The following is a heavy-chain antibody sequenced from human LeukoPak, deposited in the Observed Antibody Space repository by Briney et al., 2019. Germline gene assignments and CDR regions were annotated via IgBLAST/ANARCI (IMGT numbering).Heavy chain of an antibody. CDR3: ARDSGEGATNFDY. D-gene: IGHD1-26*01. J-gene: IGHJ4*02. CDR2: ISSSSSYI. V-gene: IGHV3-21*01. Sequence: GGSLRLSCAASGFTFGSYSMNWVRQAPGKGLEWVSSISSSSSYIYYADSVKGRFTISRDNAKNSLYLQMNSLRAEDTAVYYCARDSGEGATNFDYWGQGTLVTVSS. CDR1: GFTFGSYS.